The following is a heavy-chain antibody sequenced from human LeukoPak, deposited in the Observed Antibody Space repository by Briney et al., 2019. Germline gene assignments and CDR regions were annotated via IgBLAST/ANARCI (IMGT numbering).Heavy chain of an antibody. CDR3: ARDPAYYYDSSGYSFPW. Sequence: GASVKVSCKASGYTFTGYYMHWVRQAPGQGLEWMGWINPNSGGTNYAQKFQGRVTMTRDTSISTAYMELSRLRSDDTAVYYCARDPAYYYDSSGYSFPWWGQGTLVTVSS. CDR2: INPNSGGT. V-gene: IGHV1-2*02. D-gene: IGHD3-22*01. CDR1: GYTFTGYY. J-gene: IGHJ4*02.